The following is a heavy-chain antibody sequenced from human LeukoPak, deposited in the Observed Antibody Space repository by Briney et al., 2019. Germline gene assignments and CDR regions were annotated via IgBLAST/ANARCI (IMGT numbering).Heavy chain of an antibody. V-gene: IGHV3-23*01. CDR1: GFTFSSSA. CDR3: AKVLRGGKVVVISLFDY. Sequence: PGGSLRLSCAASGFTFSSSAMNWVRQAPGKGLEWVSAISGSGGSTYYADSVKGRFTISRDNSKNTLYLQMNSLRAEDTAVYYCAKVLRGGKVVVISLFDYWGQGTLVTVSS. CDR2: ISGSGGST. D-gene: IGHD3-22*01. J-gene: IGHJ4*02.